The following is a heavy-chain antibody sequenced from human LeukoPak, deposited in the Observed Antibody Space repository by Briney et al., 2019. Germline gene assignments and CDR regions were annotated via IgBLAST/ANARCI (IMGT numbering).Heavy chain of an antibody. CDR3: ANVWFGEFNFDY. J-gene: IGHJ4*02. CDR2: ISGSGGST. D-gene: IGHD3-10*01. CDR1: GFTFSSYA. Sequence: GGSLRLSCAASGFTFSSYAMSWVRQAPGKGLEWVSAISGSGGSTYYADSVKGRFTISRDNSKNTLYLQMNSLRAEDTAVYYCANVWFGEFNFDYWGQGTLVTVSS. V-gene: IGHV3-23*01.